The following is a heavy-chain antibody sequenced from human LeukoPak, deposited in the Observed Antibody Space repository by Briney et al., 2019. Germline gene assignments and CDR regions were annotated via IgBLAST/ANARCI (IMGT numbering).Heavy chain of an antibody. J-gene: IGHJ4*02. CDR1: GLTFSSSW. V-gene: IGHV3-7*01. D-gene: IGHD5-18*01. CDR3: ARDLAYSRLDY. Sequence: GGSLRLSCAVSGLTFSSSWMDWVRQAPGKGLEWVASINPDGNKKHSADSVKGRFTISRDNAENSLYLQMNSLRVEDTAFYYCARDLAYSRLDYWGQGMLVTVSS. CDR2: INPDGNKK.